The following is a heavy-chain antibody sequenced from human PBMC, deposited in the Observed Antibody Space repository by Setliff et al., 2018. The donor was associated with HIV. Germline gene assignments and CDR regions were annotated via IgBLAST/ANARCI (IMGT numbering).Heavy chain of an antibody. V-gene: IGHV4-39*01. CDR3: ARAYYDFWSGKKRDDYYYYYMDV. Sequence: SETLSLTCTVSGGSISSSSYYWGWIRQPPGKGLEWIGSIYYSGSAYYSPSLKSRVTMSVDTSKNQFSLKLSSVTAADTSVYYCARAYYDFWSGKKRDDYYYYYMDVWGKGTTVTSP. CDR1: GGSISSSSYY. D-gene: IGHD3-3*01. CDR2: IYYSGSA. J-gene: IGHJ6*03.